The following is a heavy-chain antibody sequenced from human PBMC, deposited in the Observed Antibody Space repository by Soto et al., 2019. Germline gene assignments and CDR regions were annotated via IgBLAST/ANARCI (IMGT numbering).Heavy chain of an antibody. CDR2: ISYDGSNN. CDR3: AKDTLRQTVTTLDY. J-gene: IGHJ4*02. D-gene: IGHD4-17*01. V-gene: IGHV3-30*18. Sequence: QVQLVESGGGVVQPGRSLRLSCAASGFTFSSYGMHWVRQAPGKGLEWVAVISYDGSNNYYADSMKGRFTISRDNSKNTLYLQMNSLRAEDTAVYYCAKDTLRQTVTTLDYWGQGTLVTVSS. CDR1: GFTFSSYG.